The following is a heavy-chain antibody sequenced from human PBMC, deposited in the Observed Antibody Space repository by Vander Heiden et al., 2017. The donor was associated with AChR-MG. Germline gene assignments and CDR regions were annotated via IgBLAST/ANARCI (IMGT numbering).Heavy chain of an antibody. Sequence: DVHLVESGGGLVTPGGSLSLSFAVPGFPFKDAWMNWVRQAPGKGLEWIGRIKSNSDGGITDHAAPVKGRFTISRDDSKNTLYLQMDSLKTEDTGVYYCTTLSLWNYVLETWGQGSLVTVSS. J-gene: IGHJ5*02. CDR3: TTLSLWNYVLET. D-gene: IGHD1-7*01. CDR1: GFPFKDAW. V-gene: IGHV3-15*01. CDR2: IKSNSDGGIT.